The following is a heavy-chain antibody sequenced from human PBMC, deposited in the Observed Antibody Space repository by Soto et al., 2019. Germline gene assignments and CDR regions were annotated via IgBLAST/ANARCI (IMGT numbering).Heavy chain of an antibody. CDR1: GFQFSSYA. CDR2: ISATGGGT. D-gene: IGHD2-21*01. CDR3: AKNLRALRNPDVQFQG. V-gene: IGHV3-23*01. J-gene: IGHJ4*02. Sequence: GGSMLLSCSSSGFQFSSYAMSWVLQAPGPGLEWVSLISATGGGTYYADSVKGRFTISRDNSDNTLYLQVHSLRAEDTSFYYFAKNLRALRNPDVQFQGCGQGAQVT.